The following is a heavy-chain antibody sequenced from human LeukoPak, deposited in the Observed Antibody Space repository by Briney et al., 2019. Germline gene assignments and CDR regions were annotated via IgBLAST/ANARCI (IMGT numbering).Heavy chain of an antibody. Sequence: GGSLRLSCAASGFTFSSYAMSWVRQAPGKGLEWVSGISWNSGNKGYADSVKGRFTISRDNAKNSLYLQMNSLRAEDTAFYYCAKADSSGYPPTYWGQGTLVTVSS. V-gene: IGHV3-9*01. D-gene: IGHD3-10*01. CDR1: GFTFSSYA. CDR2: ISWNSGNK. J-gene: IGHJ4*02. CDR3: AKADSSGYPPTY.